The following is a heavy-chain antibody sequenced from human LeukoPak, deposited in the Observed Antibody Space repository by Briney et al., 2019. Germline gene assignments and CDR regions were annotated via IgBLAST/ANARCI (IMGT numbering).Heavy chain of an antibody. CDR2: MNPNSGNT. V-gene: IGHV1-8*03. D-gene: IGHD5-12*01. Sequence: ASVKVSCKCSGYTFTSYDINWVRQPTGQGLEWMGWMNPNSGNTGYAQQFQGSVTNSRNTSISATDMELSSLRSEDTAVYYCSRGHDSNWGYENWGRGTLVTVSS. J-gene: IGHJ4*02. CDR3: SRGHDSNWGYEN. CDR1: GYTFTSYD.